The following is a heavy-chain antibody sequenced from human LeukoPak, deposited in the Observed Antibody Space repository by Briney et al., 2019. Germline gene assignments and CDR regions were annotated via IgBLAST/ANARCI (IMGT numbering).Heavy chain of an antibody. V-gene: IGHV3-21*01. D-gene: IGHD3-9*01. CDR3: ARWDYDILTGYKDY. Sequence: GGSLRLSCAASGFTFSSYSMNWVRQAPGKGLEWVSSISSSSSYIYYADSVKGRFTISRDNAKNSLYLQMNSLRAEDTAVYYCARWDYDILTGYKDYWGQGTLVTVSS. CDR1: GFTFSSYS. CDR2: ISSSSSYI. J-gene: IGHJ4*02.